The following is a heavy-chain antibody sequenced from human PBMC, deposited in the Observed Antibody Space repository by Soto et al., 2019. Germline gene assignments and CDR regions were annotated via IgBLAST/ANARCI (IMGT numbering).Heavy chain of an antibody. CDR1: GFTFSDHY. Sequence: EVQLVESGGGLVQPGGSLRLSCAASGFTFSDHYMDWVRQAPGKGLEWVGRTRNKANSYTTEYAASVKGRFTISRDNAKNSLYLQMNSLRAEDTAVYYCARDLTSAWLLASWGQGTLVTVSS. D-gene: IGHD6-19*01. V-gene: IGHV3-72*01. CDR2: TRNKANSYTT. CDR3: ARDLTSAWLLAS. J-gene: IGHJ4*02.